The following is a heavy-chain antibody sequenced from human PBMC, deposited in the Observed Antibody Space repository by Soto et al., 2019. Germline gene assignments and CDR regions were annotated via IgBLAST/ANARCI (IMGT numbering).Heavy chain of an antibody. D-gene: IGHD2-15*01. CDR2: INHSRGT. Sequence: QVQLQQWGAGLLKPSETLSLTCAVYGGSFSGYYWSWIRQPPGKGLGWIGEINHSRGTNYNPSLKRRATISVDTSKNQFSLKLSAVTAADTAVYYCARVNCSGGSCYIYFDYWCQGALVTVSS. CDR1: GGSFSGYY. V-gene: IGHV4-34*01. CDR3: ARVNCSGGSCYIYFDY. J-gene: IGHJ4*02.